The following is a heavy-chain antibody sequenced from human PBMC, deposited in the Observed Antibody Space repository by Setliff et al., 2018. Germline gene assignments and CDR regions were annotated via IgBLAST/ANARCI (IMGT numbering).Heavy chain of an antibody. J-gene: IGHJ4*02. CDR2: ISGSAQTT. CDR1: GFTFSSYA. Sequence: GGSLRLSCAASGFTFSSYAITWVRQAPGKGLEWVSMISGSAQTTYYADSVKGRFTISIDNSNNALYLQMNSLRAEDTAIYYCAKGGYSGSHYFDYWGQGTLVTVSS. CDR3: AKGGYSGSHYFDY. V-gene: IGHV3-23*01. D-gene: IGHD1-26*01.